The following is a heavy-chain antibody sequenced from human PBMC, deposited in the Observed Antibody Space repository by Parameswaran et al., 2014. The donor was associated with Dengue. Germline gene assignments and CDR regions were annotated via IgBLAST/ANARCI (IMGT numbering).Heavy chain of an antibody. D-gene: IGHD2-15*01. V-gene: IGHV1-2*02. Sequence: WVRQAPGQGLEWMGWINPNSGGTNYAQKFQGRVTMTRDTSINTAYMELSRLRSDDTAVYYCARDSRVVRSYHYFYGMDVWGQGTTVTVSS. CDR2: INPNSGGT. J-gene: IGHJ6*02. CDR3: ARDSRVVRSYHYFYGMDV.